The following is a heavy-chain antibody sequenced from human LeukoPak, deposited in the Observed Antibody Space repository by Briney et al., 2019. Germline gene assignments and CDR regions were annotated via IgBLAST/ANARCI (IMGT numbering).Heavy chain of an antibody. CDR1: GFTFSSYS. Sequence: PGGSLRLSCAASGFTFSSYSMNWVRQAPGKGLEWVSSISSSYIYYADSVKGRFTISRDNAKNSLYLQMNSLRAEDTAVYYCARVEGSYGYDYYYYMDVWGKGTTVTVSS. V-gene: IGHV3-21*01. J-gene: IGHJ6*03. CDR2: ISSSYI. D-gene: IGHD5-18*01. CDR3: ARVEGSYGYDYYYYMDV.